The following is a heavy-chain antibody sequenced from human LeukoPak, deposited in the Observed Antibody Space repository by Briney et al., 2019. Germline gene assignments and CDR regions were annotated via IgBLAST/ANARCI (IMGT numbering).Heavy chain of an antibody. J-gene: IGHJ3*02. Sequence: GGSLRLSCAASGFTFDDYAMHWVRQAPGKGLEWVSGISWNSGSIGYADSVKGRFTISRDNAKNSLYLQMNSLRAEDTALYYCAKAILNSSGYYYAAFDIWGQGTMVTVSP. CDR2: ISWNSGSI. CDR3: AKAILNSSGYYYAAFDI. CDR1: GFTFDDYA. D-gene: IGHD3-22*01. V-gene: IGHV3-9*01.